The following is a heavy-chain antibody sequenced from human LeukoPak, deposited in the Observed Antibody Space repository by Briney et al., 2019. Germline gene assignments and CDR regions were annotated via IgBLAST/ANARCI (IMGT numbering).Heavy chain of an antibody. J-gene: IGHJ4*02. Sequence: PSETLSLTCSVSGGSISRGDYYWSWIRQHPGKGLEWIGYIFYSGSTYYNPSLKSRVTISVDTSKNQFSLKLSSVTAADTAVYYCARTNWNYVDYWGQGTLVTVSS. CDR3: ARTNWNYVDY. CDR2: IFYSGST. D-gene: IGHD1-20*01. CDR1: GGSISRGDYY. V-gene: IGHV4-31*03.